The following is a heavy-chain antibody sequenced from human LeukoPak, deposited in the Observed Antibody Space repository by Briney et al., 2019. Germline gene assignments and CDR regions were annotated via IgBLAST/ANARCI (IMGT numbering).Heavy chain of an antibody. CDR2: ISGSGGNT. J-gene: IGHJ4*02. CDR1: GVTFSSYA. CDR3: AKDVGNWKYLIDY. D-gene: IGHD1-7*01. Sequence: GGSLRLSCAASGVTFSSYAMSWVRQAPGKGLELVSVISGSGGNTNHADSVKGRFTISRDNSKNMLYLQMNSLRAEDTAVYYCAKDVGNWKYLIDYWGQGARVTVSS. V-gene: IGHV3-23*01.